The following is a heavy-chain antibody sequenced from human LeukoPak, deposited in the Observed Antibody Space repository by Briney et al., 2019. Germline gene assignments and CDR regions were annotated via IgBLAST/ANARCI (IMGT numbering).Heavy chain of an antibody. J-gene: IGHJ4*02. CDR2: IYTSGST. Sequence: PSETLSLTCTVSGGSISSGSYYSSWIRQPAGKGLEWIGRIYTSGSTNYNPSLKRRVTISVDTSKNQFSLKLSPVTAADTAVYYSARDREYYDSSGYSDYWGQGTLVTVSS. CDR1: GGSISSGSYY. D-gene: IGHD3-22*01. V-gene: IGHV4-61*02. CDR3: ARDREYYDSSGYSDY.